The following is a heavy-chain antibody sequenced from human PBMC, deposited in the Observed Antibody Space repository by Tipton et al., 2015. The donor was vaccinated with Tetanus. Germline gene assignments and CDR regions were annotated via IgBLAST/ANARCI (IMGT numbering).Heavy chain of an antibody. CDR3: AKWISRAGPTYYYYYGMDV. D-gene: IGHD1-7*01. CDR2: ISGSGGST. CDR1: GGSFSGYY. J-gene: IGHJ6*02. V-gene: IGHV3-23*01. Sequence: GLVKPSETLSLTCAVYGGSFSGYYWSWVRQAPGKGLEWVSAISGSGGSTYYADSVKGRFTISRDNSKNTLYLQMNSLRAEDTAVYYCAKWISRAGPTYYYYYGMDVWGQGTTVTVSS.